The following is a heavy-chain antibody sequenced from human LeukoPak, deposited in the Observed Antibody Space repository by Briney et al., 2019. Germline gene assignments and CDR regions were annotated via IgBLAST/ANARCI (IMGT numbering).Heavy chain of an antibody. D-gene: IGHD3-10*01. J-gene: IGHJ1*01. CDR1: GYTFTSYG. CDR2: ISAYNGNT. CDR3: ARAPRGRLWFGELPFLQH. Sequence: ASVKVSCKASGYTFTSYGISWVRQAPGQGLEWMGWISAYNGNTNYAQKLQGRVTMTTDTSTSTAYMELRSLRSDDTAVYYCARAPRGRLWFGELPFLQHWGQGTLVTVSS. V-gene: IGHV1-18*01.